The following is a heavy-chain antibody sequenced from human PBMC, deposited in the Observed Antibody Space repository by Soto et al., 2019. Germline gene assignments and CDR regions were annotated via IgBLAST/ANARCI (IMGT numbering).Heavy chain of an antibody. D-gene: IGHD1-7*01. CDR1: GGSISSSSYY. V-gene: IGHV4-39*01. Sequence: PSETLALTCTVTGGSISSSSYYWGWIRQPPGKGLEWIGSIYYSGSTYYNPSLKSRVTISVDTSKNQFSLKLSSVTAADTAVYYCARPIYNRNYYFDYWGQGTLVTVSS. J-gene: IGHJ4*02. CDR2: IYYSGST. CDR3: ARPIYNRNYYFDY.